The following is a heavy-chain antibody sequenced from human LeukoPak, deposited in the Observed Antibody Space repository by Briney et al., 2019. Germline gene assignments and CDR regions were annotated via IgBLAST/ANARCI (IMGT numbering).Heavy chain of an antibody. Sequence: SETLYLTCTVSGGSISSYYWSWIRQPPGKGLEWIGYIYYSGSTNYNPSLKSRVTISVDTSKNQFSLKLSSVTAADTAVYYCARGVFTDAFDIWGQGTMVTVSS. D-gene: IGHD6-6*01. V-gene: IGHV4-59*01. J-gene: IGHJ3*02. CDR2: IYYSGST. CDR1: GGSISSYY. CDR3: ARGVFTDAFDI.